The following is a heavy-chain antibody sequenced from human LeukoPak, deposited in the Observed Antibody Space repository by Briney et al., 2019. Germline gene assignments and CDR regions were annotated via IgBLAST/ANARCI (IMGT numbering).Heavy chain of an antibody. CDR1: GFTFSSYA. CDR3: AKIRSEVVVAATNY. Sequence: GGSLRLSCAASGFTFSSYAMSWVRQAPGKGLEWVSAISGSGGRTYYADSVKGRFTISRDKSKDTLFLQMDSLRAEDTAVYYCAKIRSEVVVAATNYWGQGTLVSVSS. J-gene: IGHJ4*02. CDR2: ISGSGGRT. D-gene: IGHD2-15*01. V-gene: IGHV3-23*01.